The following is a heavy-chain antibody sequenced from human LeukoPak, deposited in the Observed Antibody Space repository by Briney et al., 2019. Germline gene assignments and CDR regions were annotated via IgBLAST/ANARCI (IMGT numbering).Heavy chain of an antibody. CDR2: ISSSGSTI. J-gene: IGHJ4*02. CDR1: GFTFSSYE. CDR3: ARDPLTARGYVDY. Sequence: GGSLRLSCAASGFTFSSYEMNWVRQAPGKGLEWVSYISSSGSTIYYADSVKGRFTISRDNSKNKLYLQMNSLRAEDTAVYYCARDPLTARGYVDYWGQGTLVTVSS. D-gene: IGHD3-16*01. V-gene: IGHV3-48*03.